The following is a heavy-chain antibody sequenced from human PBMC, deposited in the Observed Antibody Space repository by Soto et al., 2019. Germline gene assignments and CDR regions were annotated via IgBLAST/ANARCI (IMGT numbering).Heavy chain of an antibody. CDR2: ISSSSYI. V-gene: IGHV3-21*01. J-gene: IGHJ3*02. CDR3: ARDYLYRYCSGGSCLDAFDI. D-gene: IGHD2-15*01. Sequence: GSLRLSCAASGFTFSSYSMNWVRQAPGKGLEWVSSISSSSYIYYADSVKGRFTISRDNAKNSLYLQMNSLRAEDTAVYYCARDYLYRYCSGGSCLDAFDIWGQGTMVTVSS. CDR1: GFTFSSYS.